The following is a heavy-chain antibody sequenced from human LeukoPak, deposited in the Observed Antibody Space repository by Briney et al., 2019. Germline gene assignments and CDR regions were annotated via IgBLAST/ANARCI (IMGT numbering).Heavy chain of an antibody. Sequence: GGSLRLSCAASGFTFSNYAMSWVRQAPGKGLEWVSCFSYGGGVTYYADSVKGRFTISRDNSKNTLYLQMKSLRAEDTAVYYCAKGGGYEAQYYYYYLDVWGKGTTVTVSS. V-gene: IGHV3-23*01. D-gene: IGHD5-12*01. J-gene: IGHJ6*03. CDR1: GFTFSNYA. CDR2: FSYGGGVT. CDR3: AKGGGYEAQYYYYYLDV.